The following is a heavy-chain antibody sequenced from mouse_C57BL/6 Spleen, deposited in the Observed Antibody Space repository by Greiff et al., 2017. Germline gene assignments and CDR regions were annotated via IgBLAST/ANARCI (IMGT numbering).Heavy chain of an antibody. D-gene: IGHD1-1*01. CDR3: AREDYSTFAY. CDR1: GYTFTDYY. Sequence: VQLQQSGPELVKPGASVKISCKASGYTFTDYYMNWVKQSHGKSLEWIGDINPNNGGTSYNQKFKGKATLTVDKSSRTAYMELRSLTSEDSAVYYCAREDYSTFAYWGQVTLVTVSA. CDR2: INPNNGGT. J-gene: IGHJ3*01. V-gene: IGHV1-26*01.